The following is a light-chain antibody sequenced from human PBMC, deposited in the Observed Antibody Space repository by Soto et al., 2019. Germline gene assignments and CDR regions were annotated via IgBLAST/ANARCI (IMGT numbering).Light chain of an antibody. J-gene: IGKJ2*01. V-gene: IGKV3-20*01. CDR3: HQFGSSPMSFT. CDR1: QSVSTRY. CDR2: GAS. Sequence: ESMLTQSPGTLSLSPGERATLSCRASQSVSTRYLAWYQQKPGQAPRLLIYGASIRAAGIPERFSGSGSGTDFTLTISRLEPEDFEVYDCHQFGSSPMSFTFGQGTKLEI.